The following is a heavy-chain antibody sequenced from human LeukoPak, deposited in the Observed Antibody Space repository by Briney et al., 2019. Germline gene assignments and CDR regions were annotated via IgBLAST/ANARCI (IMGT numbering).Heavy chain of an antibody. CDR3: ARHNYDDYVFDI. V-gene: IGHV4-59*08. J-gene: IGHJ3*02. CDR2: INYSGSA. Sequence: SETLSLTCTVSGGSLRSYYFSWIRQSPGKGLEWIAYINYSGSASYNPSLKSRVTMSVDTSKQFSLSLSSVTAADTAVYYCARHNYDDYVFDIWGQGTKATVSS. CDR1: GGSLRSYY. D-gene: IGHD4-17*01.